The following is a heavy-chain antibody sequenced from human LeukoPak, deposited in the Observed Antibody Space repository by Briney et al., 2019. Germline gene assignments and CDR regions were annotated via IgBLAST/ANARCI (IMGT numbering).Heavy chain of an antibody. Sequence: SETLSLTCTVSGCSISSSSYYWGWIRQPPGKGLEWIGSIYYSGSTYYNPSLKSRVTISVDTSKNQFSLKLSSVTAADTAVYYCARRKVKAGIRIFDYWGQGTLVTVSS. CDR2: IYYSGST. CDR1: GCSISSSSYY. D-gene: IGHD2-15*01. J-gene: IGHJ4*02. CDR3: ARRKVKAGIRIFDY. V-gene: IGHV4-39*01.